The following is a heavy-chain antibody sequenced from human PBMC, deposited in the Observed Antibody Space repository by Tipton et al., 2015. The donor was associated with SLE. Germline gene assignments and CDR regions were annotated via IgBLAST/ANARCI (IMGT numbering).Heavy chain of an antibody. J-gene: IGHJ4*02. CDR3: ARGQRGWDLLFDL. CDR1: VGSITSHY. D-gene: IGHD1-26*01. V-gene: IGHV4-59*11. CDR2: IHHSGST. Sequence: TLSLTCTVSVGSITSHYWSWVRQSPGKGLEWIAYIHHSGSTTYNPSLKSRVTISIDTSKNQFSLRLSSVTAADTAIYYCARGQRGWDLLFDLWGQGKLVAVSS.